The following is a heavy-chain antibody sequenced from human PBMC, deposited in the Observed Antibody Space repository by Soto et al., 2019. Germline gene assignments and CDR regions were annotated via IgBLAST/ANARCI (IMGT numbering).Heavy chain of an antibody. CDR2: IYYAGST. D-gene: IGHD6-6*01. CDR3: ARDRSNSPDFFDF. J-gene: IGHJ4*02. Sequence: KPSETLSLTCTVSGGSISSDDHYWTWIRQPPGKGLEWIGYIYYAGSTNYNPSLKSRVTIPMDTSKNQFSLKVNSVTAADTAVYYCARDRSNSPDFFDFWGQGTLVTVSS. V-gene: IGHV4-30-4*01. CDR1: GGSISSDDHY.